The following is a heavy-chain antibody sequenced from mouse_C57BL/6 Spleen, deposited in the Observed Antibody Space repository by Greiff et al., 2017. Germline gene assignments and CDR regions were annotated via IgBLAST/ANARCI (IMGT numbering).Heavy chain of an antibody. CDR3: SRSPTTVVSMDY. J-gene: IGHJ4*01. V-gene: IGHV1-50*01. D-gene: IGHD1-1*01. CDR2: IDPSDSYT. CDR1: GFTFTSYW. Sequence: QVQLQQPGAELVKPGASVKLSCKASGFTFTSYWMQWVKQRPGQGLEWIGEIDPSDSYTKYSQKFKGKATLTVDTSSSTAYMQLSSLTSEDSAVYYCSRSPTTVVSMDYWGQGTSVTVSS.